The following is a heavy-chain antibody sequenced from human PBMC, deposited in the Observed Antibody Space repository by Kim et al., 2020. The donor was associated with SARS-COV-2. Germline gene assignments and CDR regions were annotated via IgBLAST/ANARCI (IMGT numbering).Heavy chain of an antibody. V-gene: IGHV4-59*01. CDR2: IYYSGST. D-gene: IGHD6-19*01. Sequence: SETLSLTCTVSGGSISSYYWSWIRQPPGKGLEWIGYIYYSGSTNYNPSLKSRVTISVDTSKNQFSLKLSSVTAADTAVYYCARSVSSGWYGDWYFDLWGRGTLVTVSS. CDR1: GGSISSYY. CDR3: ARSVSSGWYGDWYFDL. J-gene: IGHJ2*01.